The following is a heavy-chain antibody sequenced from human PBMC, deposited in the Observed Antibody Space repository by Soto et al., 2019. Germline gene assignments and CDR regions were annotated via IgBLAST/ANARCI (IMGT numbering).Heavy chain of an antibody. J-gene: IGHJ4*02. CDR2: IYYSGST. CDR3: ACLAAPGDFDY. V-gene: IGHV4-59*08. D-gene: IGHD6-13*01. Sequence: SETLSLTCTVSGGSISSYYWSWIRQPPGKGLEWIGYIYYSGSTNYNPSLKSRVTISVDTSKNQFSLKLSSVTAADTAVYYCACLAAPGDFDYWGQGTLVTVSS. CDR1: GGSISSYY.